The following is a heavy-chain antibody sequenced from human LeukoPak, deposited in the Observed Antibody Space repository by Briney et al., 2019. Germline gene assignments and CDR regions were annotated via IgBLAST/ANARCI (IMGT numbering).Heavy chain of an antibody. Sequence: GGSLRLSCAASGFSFGSYGLSWVRQAPGKGPQWVSYISGNGGTTHYADSVEGRFTISRDNAKNSLYLQMNSLRAEDTAVYYCAIPPEVVPAARGDYWGQGTLVTVSS. CDR2: ISGNGGTT. CDR3: AIPPEVVPAARGDY. CDR1: GFSFGSYG. V-gene: IGHV3-48*04. D-gene: IGHD2-2*01. J-gene: IGHJ4*02.